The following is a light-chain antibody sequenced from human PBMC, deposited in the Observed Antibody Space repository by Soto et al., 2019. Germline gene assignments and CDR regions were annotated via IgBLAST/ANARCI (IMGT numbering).Light chain of an antibody. CDR2: GAS. CDR1: QGIANF. V-gene: IGKV1-9*01. Sequence: IQLTQSPSSLSASVGDRVTISCRASQGIANFLAWYQQKPGKAPKLLIYGASTLQSGVPSRFSGSGSGTDFTLNISSLHAGDFATYYCQQLNSFPIPFGPGTKVDIK. J-gene: IGKJ3*01. CDR3: QQLNSFPIP.